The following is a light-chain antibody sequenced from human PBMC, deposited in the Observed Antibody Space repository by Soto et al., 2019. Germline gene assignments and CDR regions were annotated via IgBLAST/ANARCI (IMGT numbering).Light chain of an antibody. CDR3: QHYNSYSEA. J-gene: IGKJ1*01. CDR1: QTISSW. CDR2: KAS. Sequence: IPVTPSPSTLSGSVGHRVTITFRASQTISSWLAWYQQKPGKAPKLLIYKASTLKSGVPSRFSGSGSGTEFTLTISSLQPDDFATYYCQHYNSYSEAFGQGTKVDIK. V-gene: IGKV1-5*03.